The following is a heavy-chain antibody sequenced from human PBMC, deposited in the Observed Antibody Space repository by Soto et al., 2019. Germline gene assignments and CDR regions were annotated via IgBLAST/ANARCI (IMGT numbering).Heavy chain of an antibody. CDR3: ARLPHPGIAVAGTVY. J-gene: IGHJ4*02. CDR1: GFTFITYW. CDR2: LKQDGSEQ. Sequence: EVLLVESGGGLVQPGGSLRLSCAASGFTFITYWMSWVRQAPGKGLEWVANLKQDGSEQFYVDSVKGRFTISRDNAKNSLSLQMNSLRAEDTAVYFCARLPHPGIAVAGTVYWGQGTLVTVSS. D-gene: IGHD6-19*01. V-gene: IGHV3-7*05.